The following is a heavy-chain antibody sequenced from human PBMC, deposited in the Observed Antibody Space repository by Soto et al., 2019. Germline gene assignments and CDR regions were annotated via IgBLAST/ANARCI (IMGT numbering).Heavy chain of an antibody. J-gene: IGHJ6*02. CDR2: ISSSGSTI. CDR3: ARDIVVYVPYYHYGMDV. D-gene: IGHD2-8*02. Sequence: PGGSLRLSCAASGFTFSSYEMNWVRQAPGKGLEWVSYISSSGSTIYYADSVKGRFTISRDNAKNSLYLQMNSLRAEDTAVYYCARDIVVYVPYYHYGMDVWGQGTTVTVSS. V-gene: IGHV3-48*03. CDR1: GFTFSSYE.